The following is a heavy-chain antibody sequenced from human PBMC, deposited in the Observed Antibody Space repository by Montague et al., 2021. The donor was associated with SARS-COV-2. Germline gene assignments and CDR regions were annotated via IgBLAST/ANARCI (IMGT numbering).Heavy chain of an antibody. CDR1: GTSFSGYY. Sequence: SETLSLTCAVHGTSFSGYYWNWIRQPPGKGLEWIGEINHGGSTKYSTSLKSRLTISADTSKNQFSLKPTSVAAADTAVYYCARLRDGVVPSPILGVGPYYSYYYMDVWGRGTTVTVSS. CDR2: INHGGST. J-gene: IGHJ6*03. CDR3: ARLRDGVVPSPILGVGPYYSYYYMDV. V-gene: IGHV4-34*01. D-gene: IGHD3-10*01.